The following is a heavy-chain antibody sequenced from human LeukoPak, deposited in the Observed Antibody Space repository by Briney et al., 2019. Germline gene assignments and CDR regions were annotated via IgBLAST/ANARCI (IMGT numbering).Heavy chain of an antibody. D-gene: IGHD2-15*01. CDR2: IYTSGST. J-gene: IGHJ4*02. CDR3: ARDSRDSDPKPFDY. Sequence: SETLSLTCTVSGGSISSGSYYWSWTRQPAGKGLEWIGRIYTSGSTNYNPSLKSRVTISVDTSKNQFSLKLSSVTAADTAVYYCARDSRDSDPKPFDYWGQGTLVTVSS. V-gene: IGHV4-61*02. CDR1: GGSISSGSYY.